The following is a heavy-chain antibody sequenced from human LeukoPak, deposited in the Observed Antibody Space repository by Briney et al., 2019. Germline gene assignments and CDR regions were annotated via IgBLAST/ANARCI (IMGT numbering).Heavy chain of an antibody. CDR2: INHSGST. V-gene: IGHV4-34*01. J-gene: IGHJ4*02. CDR1: GGSFSGYY. Sequence: PSETLSLTCAVYGGSFSGYYWSWIRQPPGKGLEWIGEINHSGSTNYNPSLKSRVTMSVDTSKNQFSLKLSSVTAADTAVYYCARDIWDGDGDYWGQGTLVTVSS. D-gene: IGHD4-17*01. CDR3: ARDIWDGDGDY.